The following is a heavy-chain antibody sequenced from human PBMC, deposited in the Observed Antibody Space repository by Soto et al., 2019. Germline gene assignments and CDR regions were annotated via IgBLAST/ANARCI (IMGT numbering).Heavy chain of an antibody. D-gene: IGHD3-3*01. CDR1: DGSISNFY. CDR2: ISSSGNT. V-gene: IGHV4-59*01. J-gene: IGHJ4*02. Sequence: SETLSLTCTVSDGSISNFYWSWIRQPPGKGLEWIGYISSSGNTNYNPSLKSRVSISVDTSKNQFSLNLTSVTAADTGVYYCARAPMVLIRSYFDSWGQGTPVTVSS. CDR3: ARAPMVLIRSYFDS.